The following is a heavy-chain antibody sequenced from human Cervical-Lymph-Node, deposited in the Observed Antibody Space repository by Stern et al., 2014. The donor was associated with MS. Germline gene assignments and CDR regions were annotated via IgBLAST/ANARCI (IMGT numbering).Heavy chain of an antibody. D-gene: IGHD2-2*01. J-gene: IGHJ6*02. CDR3: ATDSVVAAKYYYGMDV. V-gene: IGHV1-58*01. CDR2: VVAGSGNT. CDR1: GFTFTRSA. Sequence: QLEESGPEVKRPGTSVKVSCKASGFTFTRSAVQWVRQARGQRPEWIGWVVAGSGNTNYAEKSQERVTITRDKATSTAYMELSSLRSEDTAVYYCATDSVVAAKYYYGMDVWGQGTTVTVSS.